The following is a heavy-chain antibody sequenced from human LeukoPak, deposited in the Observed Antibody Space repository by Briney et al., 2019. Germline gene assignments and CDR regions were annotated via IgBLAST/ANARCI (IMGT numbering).Heavy chain of an antibody. V-gene: IGHV4-38-2*02. J-gene: IGHJ5*02. Sequence: PSETLSLTCTVSGYSISSGYYWGWIRPPPGKGLEWIGSIYHSGSTYYNPSLKSRVTISVDTSKNQFSLKLSSVTAADTAVYYCARPVAAAGSWWFDPWGQGTLVTVSS. CDR2: IYHSGST. CDR1: GYSISSGYY. CDR3: ARPVAAAGSWWFDP. D-gene: IGHD6-13*01.